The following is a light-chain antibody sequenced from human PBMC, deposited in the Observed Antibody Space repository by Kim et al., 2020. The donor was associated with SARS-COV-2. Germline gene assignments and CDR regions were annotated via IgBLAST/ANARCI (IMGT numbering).Light chain of an antibody. J-gene: IGLJ2*01. CDR3: QSYDSSLSGSIV. CDR2: GNS. CDR1: SSNIGAGYD. Sequence: VTISCTGSSSNIGAGYDVRCYQQLPGTAPKLLIYGNSNRPSGVPNRFSGSRSGTSASLAITGLQAEDEADYYCQSYDSSLSGSIVFGGGTQLTVL. V-gene: IGLV1-40*01.